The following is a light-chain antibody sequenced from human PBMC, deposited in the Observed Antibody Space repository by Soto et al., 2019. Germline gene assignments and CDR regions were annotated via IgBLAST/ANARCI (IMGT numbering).Light chain of an antibody. Sequence: QSVLTQPPSASGTPRQRVTISCSGSSSNIGSETVNWYQHLPGTAPKLLIYLNNQRPSGVPDRFSGSKSDTSASLAISGLQSEDEADYYCATWDDSLKRVVFGGGTKVTVL. J-gene: IGLJ2*01. V-gene: IGLV1-44*01. CDR3: ATWDDSLKRVV. CDR1: SSNIGSET. CDR2: LNN.